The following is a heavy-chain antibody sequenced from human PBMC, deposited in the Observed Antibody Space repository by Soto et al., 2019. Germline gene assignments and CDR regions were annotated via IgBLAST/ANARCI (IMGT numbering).Heavy chain of an antibody. V-gene: IGHV1-69*02. CDR1: GWTLSSDT. J-gene: IGHJ4*02. D-gene: IGHD3-10*02. CDR3: ASPSVRGVIDY. CDR2: IIPILGIA. Sequence: GASVKVSCKGSGWTLSSDTISCGRQAPGQGLEWMGRIIPILGIANYAQKFQGRVTITADKSTSTAYMELSSLRSEDTAVYYCASPSVRGVIDYWGQGTLVTVSS.